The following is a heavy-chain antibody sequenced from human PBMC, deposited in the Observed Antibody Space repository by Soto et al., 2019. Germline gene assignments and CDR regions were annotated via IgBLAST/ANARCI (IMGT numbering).Heavy chain of an antibody. V-gene: IGHV3-7*03. CDR1: GLTFSSYW. CDR2: IKEDGGSK. CDR3: SIDSTVATLPDLLDP. D-gene: IGHD4-17*01. Sequence: PGGSLRLSCAASGLTFSSYWMSWVRQAPGKGLEWVANIKEDGGSKYYVDSAKGRFTISRDNAKNSLYLQMNSLRAEDTAVYYCSIDSTVATLPDLLDPWAQRTLVTVSS. J-gene: IGHJ5*02.